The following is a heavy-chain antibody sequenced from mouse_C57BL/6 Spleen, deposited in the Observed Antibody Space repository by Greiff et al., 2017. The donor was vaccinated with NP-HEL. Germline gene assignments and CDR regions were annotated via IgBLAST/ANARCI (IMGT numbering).Heavy chain of an antibody. CDR3: ARSSYYYGSRGGAMDY. CDR1: GYTFTSYD. Sequence: QVQLQQSGPELVKPGASVKLSCKASGYTFTSYDINWVKQRPGQGLEWIGWIYPRDGSTKYNEKFKGKATLTVDTSSSTAYMERHSLTSEDSAVYFCARSSYYYGSRGGAMDYWGQGTSVTVSS. CDR2: IYPRDGST. V-gene: IGHV1-85*01. D-gene: IGHD1-1*01. J-gene: IGHJ4*01.